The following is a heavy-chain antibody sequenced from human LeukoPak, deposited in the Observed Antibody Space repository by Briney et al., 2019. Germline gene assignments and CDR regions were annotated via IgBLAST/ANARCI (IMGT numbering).Heavy chain of an antibody. J-gene: IGHJ6*03. CDR1: GDSVSDNTAA. Sequence: PSQTLSLTCVISGDSVSDNTAAWNWIRLSPSRGLEWLGRTYYRSKWYNDYAVSVKSRITINPDTSKSQFPLQLTSVTPEDTAVYYCARGPQVVGYHYIDVWGKGTPVTVSS. CDR3: ARGPQVVGYHYIDV. V-gene: IGHV6-1*01. D-gene: IGHD2-15*01. CDR2: TYYRSKWYN.